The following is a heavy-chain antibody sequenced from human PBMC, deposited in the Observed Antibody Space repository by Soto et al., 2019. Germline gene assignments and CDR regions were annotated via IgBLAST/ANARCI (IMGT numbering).Heavy chain of an antibody. D-gene: IGHD6-13*01. Sequence: SGPTLVNPTQTLTLTCTFSGFSLSTSGVGVGWIRQPPGKALEWLALIYWNDDKRYSPSLKSRLTITKDTSKNQVVLTMTNMDPVDTATYYCXHSLGAAAGRRGYYFDYWGQGTLVTVSS. CDR2: IYWNDDK. V-gene: IGHV2-5*01. CDR3: XHSLGAAAGRRGYYFDY. J-gene: IGHJ4*02. CDR1: GFSLSTSGVG.